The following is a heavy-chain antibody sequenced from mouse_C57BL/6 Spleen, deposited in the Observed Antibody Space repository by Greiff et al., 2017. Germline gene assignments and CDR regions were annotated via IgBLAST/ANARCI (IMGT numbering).Heavy chain of an antibody. D-gene: IGHD1-1*01. CDR3: TRVGYYSSSSYFDD. V-gene: IGHV5-9-1*02. CDR1: GFTFTSYA. CDR2: ISSGGNYI. Sequence: EVQRVESGAGLVKPGGSLKLSCAASGFTFTSYAMPWVRQTPEKRLEWVAYISSGGNYIYYADNVKGRFTITRDNARNTPYLQMSSLKSEDTAVYYCTRVGYYSSSSYFDDWGTGTTVTVSS. J-gene: IGHJ1*03.